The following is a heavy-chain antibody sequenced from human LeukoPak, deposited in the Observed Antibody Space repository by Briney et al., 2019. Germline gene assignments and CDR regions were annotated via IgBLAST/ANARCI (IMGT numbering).Heavy chain of an antibody. CDR3: ARAVGDGYNFDFDY. CDR1: GGSVSSGSYY. CDR2: IYYSGST. D-gene: IGHD5-24*01. Sequence: SETLSLTCTVSGGSVSSGSYYWSWIRQPPGKGLEWIGYIYYSGSTYYNPSLKSRVTISVDTSKNQFSLKLTSVTAADTAVYYCARAVGDGYNFDFDYWGQGTLVTVSS. J-gene: IGHJ4*02. V-gene: IGHV4-61*01.